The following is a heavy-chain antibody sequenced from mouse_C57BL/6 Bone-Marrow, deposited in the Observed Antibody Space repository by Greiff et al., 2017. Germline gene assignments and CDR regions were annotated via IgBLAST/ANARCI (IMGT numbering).Heavy chain of an antibody. CDR1: GYTFTSYG. CDR2: IYPRSGNT. D-gene: IGHD1-1*01. V-gene: IGHV1-81*01. Sequence: QVQLQQSGAELARPGASVKLSCKASGYTFTSYGISWVKQRTGQGLEWIGEIYPRSGNTYYNEKFKGKATLTADKSSSTAYMELRSLTSEDSAVYFCARWYYGSSYVFDDWGKGTTLTVSS. J-gene: IGHJ2*01. CDR3: ARWYYGSSYVFDD.